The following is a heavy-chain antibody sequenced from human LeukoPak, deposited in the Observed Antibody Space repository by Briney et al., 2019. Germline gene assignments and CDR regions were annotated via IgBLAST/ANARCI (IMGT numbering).Heavy chain of an antibody. CDR3: ARVLVEANYYYYYMDV. CDR1: GGSISSYY. D-gene: IGHD1-26*01. CDR2: IYTSGNT. Sequence: SETLSLTCTVSGGSISSYYWSWIRQPAGKGLEWIGRIYTSGNTNYNPSLKSRVTISVDKSKNQFSLKLSSVTAADTAVYYCARVLVEANYYYYYMDVWGKGTTVTVSS. J-gene: IGHJ6*03. V-gene: IGHV4-4*07.